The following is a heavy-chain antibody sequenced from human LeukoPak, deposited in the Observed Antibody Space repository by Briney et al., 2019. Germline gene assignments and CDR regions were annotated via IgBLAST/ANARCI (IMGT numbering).Heavy chain of an antibody. V-gene: IGHV3-74*01. CDR2: IKYDESIT. CDR1: GFNFSWYG. CDR3: ARDANYYFDY. J-gene: IGHJ4*02. Sequence: GGSLRLSCAASGFNFSWYGMYWVRQAPGKGLVWVARIKYDESITRHADSVKGRFTISRDNAKSTLYLQMNSLRAEDTAVYYCARDANYYFDYWGQGTLVTVSS.